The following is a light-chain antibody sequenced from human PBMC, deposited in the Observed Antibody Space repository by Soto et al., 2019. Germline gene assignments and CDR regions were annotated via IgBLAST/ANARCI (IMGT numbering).Light chain of an antibody. CDR1: QSVLYSSNNKNY. J-gene: IGKJ2*01. CDR2: WAS. Sequence: DIVMTQAPDSLAVSLGERATINCKSSQSVLYSSNNKNYLAWFQQKPGQPPKLLIYWASTRESGVPDRFSGSGSGTDFPLTISSLQAEDVAVYYCQDYYGTLYSFGQGTKLESK. V-gene: IGKV4-1*01. CDR3: QDYYGTLYS.